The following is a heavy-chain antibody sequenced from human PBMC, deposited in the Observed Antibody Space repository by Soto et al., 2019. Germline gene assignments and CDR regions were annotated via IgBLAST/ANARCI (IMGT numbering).Heavy chain of an antibody. V-gene: IGHV3-9*01. D-gene: IGHD6-6*01. Sequence: EVQLVESGGGLVQPGRSLRLSCAASGFTFDDYAMHWVRQAPGKGLEWVSGISWNSGTIAYADSVEGRFTISRDNAKNCLYLQMNSLRAEDTALYYCAKDIAARPPYYCDYWGQGTLVTVSS. J-gene: IGHJ4*02. CDR2: ISWNSGTI. CDR1: GFTFDDYA. CDR3: AKDIAARPPYYCDY.